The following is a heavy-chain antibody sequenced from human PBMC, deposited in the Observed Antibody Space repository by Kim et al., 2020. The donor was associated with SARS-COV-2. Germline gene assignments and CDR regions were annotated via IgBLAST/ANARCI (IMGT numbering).Heavy chain of an antibody. Sequence: GGSLRLSCAASGFTFSSYAMHWVRQAPGKGLEWVAVISYDGSNKYYADSVKGRFTISRDNSKNTLYLQMNSLRAEDTAVYYCARDGGELSSNIPLWYYYGMDVWGQGTTVTVSS. V-gene: IGHV3-30*04. J-gene: IGHJ6*02. D-gene: IGHD3-16*02. CDR3: ARDGGELSSNIPLWYYYGMDV. CDR2: ISYDGSNK. CDR1: GFTFSSYA.